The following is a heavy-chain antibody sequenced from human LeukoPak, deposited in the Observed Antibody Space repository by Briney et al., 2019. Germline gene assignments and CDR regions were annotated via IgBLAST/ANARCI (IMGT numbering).Heavy chain of an antibody. D-gene: IGHD3-22*01. CDR3: ASRTYTYDSSGYYRRNYYFDY. V-gene: IGHV1-69*13. CDR2: IIPIFGAT. CDR1: GGTFSSYA. J-gene: IGHJ4*02. Sequence: SVKVSCKASGGTFSSYAISWVRQAPGQGLEWMGGIIPIFGATNYAQKLQGRVTIAADESTSTAYMELSSLRSEDTAVYYCASRTYTYDSSGYYRRNYYFDYWGQGTLVTVSS.